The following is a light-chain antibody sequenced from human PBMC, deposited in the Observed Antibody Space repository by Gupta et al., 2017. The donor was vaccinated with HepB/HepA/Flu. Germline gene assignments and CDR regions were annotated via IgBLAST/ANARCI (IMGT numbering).Light chain of an antibody. Sequence: DIVMTQSPLSLSVTLGQSASLSCRSSQSLLHSDGTTYLNWFHQRPGQSPRRQIYKVSNRAFGVPDRFSGSGTGTDFTLKISSVEAEDVGVYYCRQGKHWRWTFGQGTKVEI. J-gene: IGKJ1*01. CDR1: QSLLHSDGTTY. V-gene: IGKV2-30*02. CDR3: RQGKHWRWT. CDR2: KVS.